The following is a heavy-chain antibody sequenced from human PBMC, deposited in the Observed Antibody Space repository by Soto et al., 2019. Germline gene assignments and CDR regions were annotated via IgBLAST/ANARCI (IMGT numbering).Heavy chain of an antibody. CDR1: GFTFSSYG. V-gene: IGHV3-33*01. CDR2: IWYDGSNK. D-gene: IGHD6-13*01. J-gene: IGHJ4*02. CDR3: AGSSIAAAWSFDY. Sequence: QVQLVESGGGVVQPGRSLRLSCAASGFTFSSYGMHWVRQAPGKGLERAAVIWYDGSNKYYADSVKGRFTISRDNSKNTLYLQMSSLRAEDTAVYYCAGSSIAAAWSFDYWGQGTLVTVSS.